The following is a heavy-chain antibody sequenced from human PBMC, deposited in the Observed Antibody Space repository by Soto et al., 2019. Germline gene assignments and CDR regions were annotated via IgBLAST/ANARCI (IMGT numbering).Heavy chain of an antibody. J-gene: IGHJ5*02. Sequence: RSETLSLTCTVSGGSISSGGYYWSWIRQHPGKGLEWIGYIYYSGSTYYNPSLKSRVTISVGTSKKQFSLKLSSVTAADTAVYYWARVLSAALGVGFEPWCQAHLVTVFS. CDR2: IYYSGST. CDR1: GGSISSGGYY. V-gene: IGHV4-31*03. D-gene: IGHD2-2*01. CDR3: ARVLSAALGVGFEP.